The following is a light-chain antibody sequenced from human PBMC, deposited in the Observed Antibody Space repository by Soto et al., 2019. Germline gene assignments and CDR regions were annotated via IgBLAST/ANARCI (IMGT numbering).Light chain of an antibody. CDR1: ASDVGAYNY. CDR3: SSYTSSSTYV. CDR2: DVT. V-gene: IGLV2-14*01. Sequence: QSALTQPASVSGSPGQSITISCTGTASDVGAYNYVSWYQQHPGKAPKLMVCDVTDRPSGVSDRFSGSKSGNTASLTISGLQPEDEADYYSSSYTSSSTYVFGTGTKLTFL. J-gene: IGLJ1*01.